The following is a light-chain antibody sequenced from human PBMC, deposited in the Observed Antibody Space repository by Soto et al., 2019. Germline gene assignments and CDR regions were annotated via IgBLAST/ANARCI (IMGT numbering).Light chain of an antibody. Sequence: SYELTQPPSVSVAPGKTARITCGGNNIGSKSVHWYQQKPGQAPVLVIYYDSDRPSGIPERFSGSNSGNTATLTISRVEAGDEAYYYCQVWDSSSDPHVVFGGGTKLTVL. CDR3: QVWDSSSDPHVV. CDR2: YDS. V-gene: IGLV3-21*04. CDR1: NIGSKS. J-gene: IGLJ2*01.